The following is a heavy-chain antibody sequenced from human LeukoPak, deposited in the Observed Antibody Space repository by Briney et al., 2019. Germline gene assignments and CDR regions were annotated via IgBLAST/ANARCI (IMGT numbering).Heavy chain of an antibody. CDR3: ARERGGFCSGTSCYKAFDI. CDR2: IKQDGSEK. V-gene: IGHV3-7*01. J-gene: IGHJ3*02. CDR1: GFTFSSYW. Sequence: GGSLRLSCAASGFTFSSYWMTWVRQAPGKGLEWVANIKQDGSEKYYVDSVKGRFTISRDSANNSLHLQLNSLRAEDTAVYYCARERGGFCSGTSCYKAFDIWGQGTMVTVSS. D-gene: IGHD2-2*02.